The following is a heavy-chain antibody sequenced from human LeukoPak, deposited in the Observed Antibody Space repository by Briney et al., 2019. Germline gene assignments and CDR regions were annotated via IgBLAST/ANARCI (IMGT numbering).Heavy chain of an antibody. D-gene: IGHD3-10*01. CDR1: GGSISTYY. CDR3: ARGSMGGSGSYYKDYYYGMDV. V-gene: IGHV4-4*07. CDR2: ILNGGST. Sequence: KPSETLSLTCTVSGGSISTYYWTWTRQPAGKGLEWIGRILNGGSTNSNPSLKSRLTMSIDTSKNQFSLKLNSVTAADTAVYYCARGSMGGSGSYYKDYYYGMDVWGQGTTVTVSS. J-gene: IGHJ6*02.